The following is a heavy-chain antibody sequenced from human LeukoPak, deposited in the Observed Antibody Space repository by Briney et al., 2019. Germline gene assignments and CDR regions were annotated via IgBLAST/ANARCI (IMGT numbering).Heavy chain of an antibody. D-gene: IGHD2-2*01. V-gene: IGHV3-33*01. CDR3: PSEGDIVVVPAARGEPGLDL. CDR2: IWYDGSNK. Sequence: VQPGRSLRLSCAASGFTFSSYGMHWVRQAPGKGLEWVAVIWYDGSNKYYADSGKGRFTISRDNSKNTLYLQMNTLRTEEKAVDLCPSEGDIVVVPAARGEPGLDLWGQGPLVRVPS. CDR1: GFTFSSYG. J-gene: IGHJ5*02.